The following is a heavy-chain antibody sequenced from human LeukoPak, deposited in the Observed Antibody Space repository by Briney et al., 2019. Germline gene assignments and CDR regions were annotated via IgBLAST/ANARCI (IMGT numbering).Heavy chain of an antibody. J-gene: IGHJ4*02. Sequence: QPGRSLRLSCAASGFTFSDYGMHWVRQPPGKGLEWVAVISYDGSNKYYADSVKGRFTISRDNSKNTVYLQMNSLRAEDTAVYYCAKDPTPYFYHSFDYWGQGSLVTVSS. CDR1: GFTFSDYG. CDR3: AKDPTPYFYHSFDY. D-gene: IGHD2/OR15-2a*01. CDR2: ISYDGSNK. V-gene: IGHV3-30*18.